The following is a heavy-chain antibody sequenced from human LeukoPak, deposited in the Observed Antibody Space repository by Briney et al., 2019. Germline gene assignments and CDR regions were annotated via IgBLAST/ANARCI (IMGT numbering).Heavy chain of an antibody. V-gene: IGHV1-18*01. CDR1: GYTFTSYG. CDR2: ISAYSGNT. CDR3: ARDLGYSSGWYVPDDY. J-gene: IGHJ4*02. Sequence: ASVKVSCKASGYTFTSYGISWVRQAPGQGLEWMGWISAYSGNTNYAQKLQGRVTMTTDTSTSTAYMELRSLRSDDTAVYYCARDLGYSSGWYVPDDYWGQGTLVTVSS. D-gene: IGHD6-19*01.